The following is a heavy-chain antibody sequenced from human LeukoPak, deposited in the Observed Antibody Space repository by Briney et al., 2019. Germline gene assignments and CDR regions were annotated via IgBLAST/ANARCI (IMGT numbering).Heavy chain of an antibody. Sequence: SQTLSLTCAVSGGSISSGGYSWSWIRQPPGKGLEWIGYIYHSGSTYYNPSLKSRVTISVDRSKNQFSLKLSSVTAAATAVYYCARVVGDSSSWYYYGVDVWGQGTTVTVSS. CDR2: IYHSGST. V-gene: IGHV4-30-2*01. CDR1: GGSISSGGYS. CDR3: ARVVGDSSSWYYYGVDV. D-gene: IGHD6-13*01. J-gene: IGHJ6*02.